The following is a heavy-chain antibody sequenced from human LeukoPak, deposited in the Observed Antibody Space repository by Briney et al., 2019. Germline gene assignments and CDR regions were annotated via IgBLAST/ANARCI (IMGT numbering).Heavy chain of an antibody. V-gene: IGHV1-46*01. CDR1: GYTFTSYY. CDR2: INPSGGNT. CDR3: AQGRTSEESYFDY. J-gene: IGHJ4*02. Sequence: ASVKVSCKASGYTFTSYYIHWVRQAPGQGLEWMGIINPSGGNTSYAQKFQGRVTMTRDTSTSTVYMELSSLRSEDTVVYYCAQGRTSEESYFDYWGQGTLVTVSS. D-gene: IGHD1-14*01.